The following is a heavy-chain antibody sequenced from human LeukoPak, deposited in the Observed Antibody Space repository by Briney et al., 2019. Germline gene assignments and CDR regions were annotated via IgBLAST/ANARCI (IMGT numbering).Heavy chain of an antibody. CDR1: GFTFCSYW. V-gene: IGHV3-74*01. J-gene: IGHJ4*02. D-gene: IGHD5-24*01. Sequence: GGSLRLSGAASGFTFCSYWMHWVRQAPGKGLVWVSHINSDGSNTNYADSVKGRFTISRDNAENTLYLQMNSLTAEDTAVYYCARDRGYNLDYWGQGTLVTVSS. CDR3: ARDRGYNLDY. CDR2: INSDGSNT.